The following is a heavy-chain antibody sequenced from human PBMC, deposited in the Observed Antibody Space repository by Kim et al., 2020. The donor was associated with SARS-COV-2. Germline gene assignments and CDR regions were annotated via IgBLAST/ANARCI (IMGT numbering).Heavy chain of an antibody. V-gene: IGHV5-51*01. CDR3: ARPVYSSSYAFDI. Sequence: YSPSFHGQVTISADKSISTAYLQWSSLKASDTAMYYCARPVYSSSYAFDIWGQGTMVTVSS. D-gene: IGHD6-6*01. J-gene: IGHJ3*02.